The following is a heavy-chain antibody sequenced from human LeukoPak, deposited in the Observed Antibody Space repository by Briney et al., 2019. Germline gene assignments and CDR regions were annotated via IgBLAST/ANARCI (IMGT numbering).Heavy chain of an antibody. J-gene: IGHJ1*01. D-gene: IGHD3-16*01. Sequence: LXXXXAAXXXTFSSXXXXXVRXAPGXXLEWVSAISGSGDSTYSADSVKGRFTISRDNAKNSLYLQMNSLRADDTAVYYCAHLGGMVIQNWGQGTLVTVSS. CDR1: XXTFSSXX. CDR3: AHLGGMVIQN. V-gene: IGHV3-23*01. CDR2: ISGSGDST.